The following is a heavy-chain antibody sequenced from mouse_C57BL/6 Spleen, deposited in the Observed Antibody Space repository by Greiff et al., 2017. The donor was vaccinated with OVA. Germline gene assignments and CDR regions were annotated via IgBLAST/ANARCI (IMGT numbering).Heavy chain of an antibody. CDR1: GYTFTSYG. CDR3: ARDGYDAEYYAMDY. D-gene: IGHD2-2*01. CDR2: IYPRSGNT. J-gene: IGHJ4*01. V-gene: IGHV1-81*01. Sequence: VQLKQSGAELARPGASVKLSCKASGYTFTSYGISWVKQRTGQGLEWIGEIYPRSGNTYYNEKFKGKATLTADKSSSTAYMELLSLTSEDSAVYFCARDGYDAEYYAMDYWGQGTSVTVSS.